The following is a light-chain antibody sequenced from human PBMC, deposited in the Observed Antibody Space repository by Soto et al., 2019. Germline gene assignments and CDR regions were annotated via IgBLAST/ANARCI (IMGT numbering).Light chain of an antibody. CDR1: QSVSSSY. V-gene: IGKV3-20*01. Sequence: EIVLTQSPGTLSLSPGKXATLSRRASQSVSSSYLAWYQQKPGQAPRRLIYGASSRATGIPDRFSGSGSGRDFTLTINRLEPEQFAVYYCQQYGSSPWTFGQGTK. J-gene: IGKJ1*01. CDR2: GAS. CDR3: QQYGSSPWT.